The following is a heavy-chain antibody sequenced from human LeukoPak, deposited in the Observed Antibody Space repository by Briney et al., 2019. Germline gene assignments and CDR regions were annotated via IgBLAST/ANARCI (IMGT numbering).Heavy chain of an antibody. Sequence: PGGSLRLSCAASGFTFSNYGMHRVRQAPGKGLEWVAVMWYDGSNKYYTDSVKGRFTISRDNSKNTLYLQMNSLRAEDTAVYYCAREDTSLVIAYWGQGTLVTVSS. V-gene: IGHV3-33*01. CDR3: AREDTSLVIAY. CDR1: GFTFSNYG. J-gene: IGHJ4*02. D-gene: IGHD5-18*01. CDR2: MWYDGSNK.